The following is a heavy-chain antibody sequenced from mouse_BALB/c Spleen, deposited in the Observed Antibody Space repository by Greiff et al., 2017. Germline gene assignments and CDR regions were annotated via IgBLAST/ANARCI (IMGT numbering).Heavy chain of an antibody. CDR3: ARGGYGNYPFAY. CDR1: GFTFSDYG. V-gene: IGHV5-15*02. D-gene: IGHD2-10*02. J-gene: IGHJ3*01. Sequence: EVQVVESGGGLVQPGGSRKLSCAASGFTFSDYGMAWVRQAPGKGPEWVAFISNLAYSIYYADTVTGRFTISRENAKNTLYLEMSSLRSEDTAMYYCARGGYGNYPFAYWGQGTLVTVSA. CDR2: ISNLAYSI.